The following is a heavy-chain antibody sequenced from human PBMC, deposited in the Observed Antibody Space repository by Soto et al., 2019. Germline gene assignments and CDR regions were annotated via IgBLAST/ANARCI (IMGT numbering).Heavy chain of an antibody. CDR2: IGAYNGNT. Sequence: QVQLLQSGAEVKKPGASVKVSCKASGYTFINHGITWVRQAPGQGLEWMGWIGAYNGNTHYTQSLQGRVTMTTDTSTSTAYMELRGLRSDDTAVYYCARVRQRVGYFYYYMDVWGKGTTVTVSS. V-gene: IGHV1-18*01. J-gene: IGHJ6*03. D-gene: IGHD6-6*01. CDR3: ARVRQRVGYFYYYMDV. CDR1: GYTFINHG.